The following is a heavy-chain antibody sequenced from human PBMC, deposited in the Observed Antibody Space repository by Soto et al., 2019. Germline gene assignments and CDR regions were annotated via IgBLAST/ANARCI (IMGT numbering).Heavy chain of an antibody. D-gene: IGHD1-26*01. CDR1: GFSISGAW. CDR2: IKTKAQGETT. CDR3: TSGSVEGY. V-gene: IGHV3-15*07. J-gene: IGHJ4*02. Sequence: EVQLVESGGCFVKPWGSLRLSCAASGFSISGAWMNWVRQAPGKGLEWVGRIKTKAQGETTDYAAPVKGRFTISRDDSENTLSLQMSSLKIEDTAVYFCTSGSVEGYWGQGTLVTVSS.